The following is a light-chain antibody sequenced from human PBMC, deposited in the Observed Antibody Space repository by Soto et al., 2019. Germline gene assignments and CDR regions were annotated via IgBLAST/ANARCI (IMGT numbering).Light chain of an antibody. CDR3: GSLTTGATWV. Sequence: QSVLTQPASVSGSPGQSITISCTGTNSDVGSHNFVSWYQQYPGKAPKLLIYEASKRPSGLSNRFSGSKSGNTASLTISGLQAEDEADSSCGSLTTGATWVFGGGTKLTV. V-gene: IGLV2-14*02. J-gene: IGLJ3*02. CDR2: EAS. CDR1: NSDVGSHNF.